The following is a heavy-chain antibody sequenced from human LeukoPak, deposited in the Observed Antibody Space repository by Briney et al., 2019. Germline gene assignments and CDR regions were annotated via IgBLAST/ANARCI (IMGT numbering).Heavy chain of an antibody. V-gene: IGHV3-30*02. J-gene: IGHJ6*03. CDR2: IRFDGSTK. D-gene: IGHD6-19*01. CDR1: GFTFRSYD. CDR3: AKVGGIAVATYYYMDV. Sequence: GGSLRISCAASGFTFRSYDMHWVRQAPGTGLEGVAFIRFDGSTKYYADSVKGRFTISRDNSKNTLYLQMNSLRAEDTAVYYCAKVGGIAVATYYYMDVWGKGTTVTVSS.